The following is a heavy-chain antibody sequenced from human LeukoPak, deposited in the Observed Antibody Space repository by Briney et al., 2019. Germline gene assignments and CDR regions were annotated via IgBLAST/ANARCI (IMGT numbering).Heavy chain of an antibody. CDR1: GYTFTAYY. CDR2: INLNTCVT. J-gene: IGHJ3*02. D-gene: IGHD5-18*01. CDR3: ARQLSPYAFDI. Sequence: ASVKVSCKASGYTFTAYYMHWVRQAPGQGLEWMGRINLNTCVTNFAQRFQGRVTMTRDTSISTAYLELNRLTSDDMAVYYCARQLSPYAFDIWGQGTVVTVSS. V-gene: IGHV1-2*06.